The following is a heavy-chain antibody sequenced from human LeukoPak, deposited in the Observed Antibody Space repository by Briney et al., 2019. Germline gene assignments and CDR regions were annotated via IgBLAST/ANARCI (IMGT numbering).Heavy chain of an antibody. CDR2: ISASNGNT. Sequence: ASVKVSCKASGYTFTGYYMHWVRQAPGQGLEWMGWISASNGNTNYAQKVQGRVTMTTDTSTSTAYMELRSLRSDDTAVYYCARDYRPPPTYSSRDGFDYWGQGTLVTVSS. J-gene: IGHJ4*02. V-gene: IGHV1-18*04. D-gene: IGHD6-13*01. CDR3: ARDYRPPPTYSSRDGFDY. CDR1: GYTFTGYY.